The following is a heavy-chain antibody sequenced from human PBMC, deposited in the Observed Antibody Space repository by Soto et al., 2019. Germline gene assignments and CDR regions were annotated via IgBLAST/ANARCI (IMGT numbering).Heavy chain of an antibody. J-gene: IGHJ5*02. CDR2: MNPNSGNT. V-gene: IGHV1-8*01. CDR1: GYTFTSYD. Sequence: GASVKVSCKASGYTFTSYDINWVRQATGQGLEWMGWMNPNSGNTGYAQKFQGRVTMTRNTSISTAYMELSSLRSEDTAVYYCARDRCCSGGSCYTPRESWFDPWGQGTLVTGLL. D-gene: IGHD2-15*01. CDR3: ARDRCCSGGSCYTPRESWFDP.